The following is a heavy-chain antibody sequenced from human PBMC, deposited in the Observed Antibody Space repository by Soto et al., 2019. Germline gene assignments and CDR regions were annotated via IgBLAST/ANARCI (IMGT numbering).Heavy chain of an antibody. D-gene: IGHD5-18*01. J-gene: IGHJ4*02. CDR2: IWYDGSNT. CDR1: GFTFNSYA. Sequence: GGSLRLSCAASGFTFNSYAMHWVRQAPGKGLEWVGFIWYDGSNTFYAESVKGRFTISRDNSKNTLYMQMNSLRAEDTAEYYCAKYPTTYDTAIVLAFDYWGQGILVTVAS. CDR3: AKYPTTYDTAIVLAFDY. V-gene: IGHV3-30*02.